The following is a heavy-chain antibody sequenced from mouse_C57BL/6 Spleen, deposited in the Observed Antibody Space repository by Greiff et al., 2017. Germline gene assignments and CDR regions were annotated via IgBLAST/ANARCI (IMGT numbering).Heavy chain of an antibody. J-gene: IGHJ2*01. V-gene: IGHV1-7*01. Sequence: VQLQQSGAELAKPGASVKLSCKASGCTFTSYWMHWVKQRPGQGLEWIGYINPSSGYTKYNQKFKDKATLTADKSSSTAYMQLSSLTYEDSAVYYCARWGTVVENYFDYWGQGTTLTVSS. CDR1: GCTFTSYW. CDR3: ARWGTVVENYFDY. D-gene: IGHD1-1*01. CDR2: INPSSGYT.